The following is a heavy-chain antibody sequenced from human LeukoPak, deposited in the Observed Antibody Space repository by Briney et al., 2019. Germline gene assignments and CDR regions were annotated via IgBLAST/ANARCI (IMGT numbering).Heavy chain of an antibody. V-gene: IGHV4-30-4*01. Sequence: PSQTLSLTCTVSGGSISSGDYYWSWIRQPPGKGLEWIGYIYYSGSTYYNPSLKSRVTISVDTSKNQFSLKLSPVTAADTAVYYCARERRKRWLQPIDYWGQGTLVTVSS. J-gene: IGHJ4*02. CDR2: IYYSGST. CDR1: GGSISSGDYY. D-gene: IGHD5-24*01. CDR3: ARERRKRWLQPIDY.